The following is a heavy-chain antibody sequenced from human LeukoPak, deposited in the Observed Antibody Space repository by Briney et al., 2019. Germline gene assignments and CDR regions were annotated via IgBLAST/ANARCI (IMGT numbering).Heavy chain of an antibody. CDR2: IITVFDTP. CDR1: GGTFGPSS. V-gene: IGHV1-69*13. J-gene: IGHJ5*02. Sequence: GASVRVSCKASGGTFGPSSGISWVRQAPGQGLEWMGGIITVFDTPNYAQEFQARVTITLDESTSTAYVDLKNLRSEDTAVYYCAITQRYLRGWCDPWGQGTLVTVSS. CDR3: AITQRYLRGWCDP. D-gene: IGHD2/OR15-2a*01.